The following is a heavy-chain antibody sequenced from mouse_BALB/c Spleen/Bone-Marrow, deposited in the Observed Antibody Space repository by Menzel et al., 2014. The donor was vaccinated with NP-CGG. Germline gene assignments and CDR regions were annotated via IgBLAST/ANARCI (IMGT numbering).Heavy chain of an antibody. CDR2: INPFNDGI. CDR1: GYTFTSYV. CDR3: ARGTTVVGDY. Sequence: EVQLQQSGPELVKPGASVKMSCMASGYTFTSYVMHWVKQKPGQGLEWTGYINPFNDGIEYNEKFKVKATLTSDKSSSTAYMELSSLTSEDSAVYYCARGTTVVGDYWGQGTTLTVSS. V-gene: IGHV1-14*01. J-gene: IGHJ2*01. D-gene: IGHD1-1*01.